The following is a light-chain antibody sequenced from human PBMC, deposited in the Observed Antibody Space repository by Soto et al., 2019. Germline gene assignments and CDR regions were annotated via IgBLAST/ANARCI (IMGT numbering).Light chain of an antibody. V-gene: IGKV3-11*01. CDR1: QDVSRF. Sequence: EIVLTQSPATLSLSPGERATLSCRASQDVSRFLAWYQQKPGQSPRLLIYDASNRATGTPARFSGSGSGTDFTLSISSLEPEDFAVYYCQQRRKWPLTFGGGTKMEIK. CDR2: DAS. CDR3: QQRRKWPLT. J-gene: IGKJ4*01.